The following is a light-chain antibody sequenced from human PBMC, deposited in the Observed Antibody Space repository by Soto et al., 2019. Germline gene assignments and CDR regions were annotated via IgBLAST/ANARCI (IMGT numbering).Light chain of an antibody. Sequence: EIVLTQSPATLSLSPGERATLSCRASQSVSSYLAWYQQKPGQAPRLLIYDASNRATGIPARFSGSGSGTDFTLTISSLEHEYFAVYYCQQRSNWPPMYTFGQGTKLEIK. CDR2: DAS. V-gene: IGKV3-11*01. CDR3: QQRSNWPPMYT. CDR1: QSVSSY. J-gene: IGKJ2*01.